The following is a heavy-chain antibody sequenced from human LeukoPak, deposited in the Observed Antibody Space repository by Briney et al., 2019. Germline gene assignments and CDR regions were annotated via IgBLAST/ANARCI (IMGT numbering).Heavy chain of an antibody. V-gene: IGHV1-2*02. CDR2: INPNSGGT. J-gene: IGHJ3*02. Sequence: ASVKVSCKASGYTFTGHYMHWVRQAPGQGLEWMGWINPNSGGTNYAQKFQGRVTMTRDTSISTAYMELSRLRSDDTAVYYCARAVTLADAFDIWGQGTMVTVSS. CDR1: GYTFTGHY. CDR3: ARAVTLADAFDI. D-gene: IGHD2-21*02.